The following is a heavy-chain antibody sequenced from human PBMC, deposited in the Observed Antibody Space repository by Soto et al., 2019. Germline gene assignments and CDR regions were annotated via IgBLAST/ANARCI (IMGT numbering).Heavy chain of an antibody. CDR1: GGSISSYY. CDR2: IYYSGST. CDR3: ARENEYSGYDIFDY. V-gene: IGHV4-59*01. D-gene: IGHD5-12*01. J-gene: IGHJ4*02. Sequence: SETLSLTCTVSGGSISSYYWSWIRQPPGKGLEWIGYIYYSGSTNYNPSLKSRVTISVDTSKNQFSLKLSSVTAADTAVYYCARENEYSGYDIFDYWGQGTLVTVS.